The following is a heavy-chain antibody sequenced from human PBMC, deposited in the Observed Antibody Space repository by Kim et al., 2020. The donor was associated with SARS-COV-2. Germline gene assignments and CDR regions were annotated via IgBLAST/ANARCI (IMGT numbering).Heavy chain of an antibody. CDR3: ARGGTIFGVVNRFDP. V-gene: IGHV3-74*01. CDR1: GFTFSSYW. Sequence: GGSLRLSCAASGFTFSSYWMHWVRQAPGKGLVWVSRINSDGSSTSYADSVKGRFTISRDNAKNTLYLQMNSLRAEDTAVYYCARGGTIFGVVNRFDPWGQGTLVTVSS. D-gene: IGHD3-3*01. CDR2: INSDGSST. J-gene: IGHJ5*02.